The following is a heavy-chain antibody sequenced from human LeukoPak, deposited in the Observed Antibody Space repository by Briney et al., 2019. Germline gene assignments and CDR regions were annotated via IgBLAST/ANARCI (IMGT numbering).Heavy chain of an antibody. Sequence: PGGSLRLSCAASGFTFSSFAMSWVRQAPGKGLEWVSGISGSGGSTQYADSVKGRFTISRDNSKNTLHLQMNSLRAEDTAVYYCAKDFRYSRSDYFDYWGQGTLVTVSS. CDR2: ISGSGGST. D-gene: IGHD6-13*01. J-gene: IGHJ4*02. CDR1: GFTFSSFA. CDR3: AKDFRYSRSDYFDY. V-gene: IGHV3-23*01.